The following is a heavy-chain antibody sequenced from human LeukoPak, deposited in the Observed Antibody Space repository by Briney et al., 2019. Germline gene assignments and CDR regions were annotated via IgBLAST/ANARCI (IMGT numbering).Heavy chain of an antibody. Sequence: SETLSLTCTVSGYSISSGYYWSWIRQPPGKSLEWIGYIYHSGSTYYSPSLKSRVTISVDRSKNQFSLKLGSVTAADTAVYYCARFRFFGVVNPIDYWGQGTLVTVSS. CDR3: ARFRFFGVVNPIDY. D-gene: IGHD3-3*01. V-gene: IGHV4-38-2*02. CDR1: GYSISSGYY. CDR2: IYHSGST. J-gene: IGHJ4*02.